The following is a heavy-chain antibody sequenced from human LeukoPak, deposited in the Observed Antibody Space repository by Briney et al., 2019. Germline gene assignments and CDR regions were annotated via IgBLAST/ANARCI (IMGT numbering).Heavy chain of an antibody. V-gene: IGHV3-23*01. Sequence: GGSLRLSCAASGFTFSNYAMSWVRQAPGRGLEWVSAITGSGDASYYAGPVKGRFTSSRDNSKNTLYLQMNSLRVEDTAVYYCAKTTPATDYWGQGVLVTVSS. CDR3: AKTTPATDY. CDR1: GFTFSNYA. J-gene: IGHJ4*02. D-gene: IGHD1-26*01. CDR2: ITGSGDAS.